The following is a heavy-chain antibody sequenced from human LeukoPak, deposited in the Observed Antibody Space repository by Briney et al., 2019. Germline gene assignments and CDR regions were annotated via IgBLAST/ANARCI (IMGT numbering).Heavy chain of an antibody. D-gene: IGHD3-9*01. CDR1: GGSISSYY. CDR2: IYTSGST. J-gene: IGHJ3*02. CDR3: ARHPHYDILTGPWAFDI. V-gene: IGHV4-4*07. Sequence: SETLSLTCTVSGGSISSYYWSWIRQPAGKGLEWIGRIYTSGSTNYNPSLKSRVTISVDTSKNQFSLKLSSVTAADTAVYYCARHPHYDILTGPWAFDIWGQGTMVTVSS.